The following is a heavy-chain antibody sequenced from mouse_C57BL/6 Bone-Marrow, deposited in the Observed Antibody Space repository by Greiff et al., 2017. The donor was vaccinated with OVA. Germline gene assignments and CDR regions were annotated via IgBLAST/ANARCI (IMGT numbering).Heavy chain of an antibody. CDR1: GYTFTSYT. D-gene: IGHD2-4*01. CDR3: AREVLYYDYDPLGY. CDR2: INPSRGYT. J-gene: IGHJ2*01. Sequence: QVQLQQSGAELARPGASVKMSCKASGYTFTSYTMHWVKQRPGQGLEWIGYINPSRGYTKYNQKFKDKATLTADKSSSTAYMQLSSLTSEDSAVYYCAREVLYYDYDPLGYWGQGTTLTVSS. V-gene: IGHV1-4*01.